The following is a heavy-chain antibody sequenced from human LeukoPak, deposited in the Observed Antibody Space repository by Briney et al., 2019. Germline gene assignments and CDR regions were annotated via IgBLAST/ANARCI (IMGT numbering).Heavy chain of an antibody. Sequence: ASVKVSCKASGYTFSGTGWYLYWLRQAPGQGLECMGWIYPNNGATGYAQRFQGRVAMTRDTSISTAYMELSRLRPDDTAVYYCARDGPAQMVDFDYWGQGTLVTVSS. V-gene: IGHV1-2*02. D-gene: IGHD3-10*01. CDR2: IYPNNGAT. J-gene: IGHJ4*02. CDR3: ARDGPAQMVDFDY. CDR1: GYTFSGTGWY.